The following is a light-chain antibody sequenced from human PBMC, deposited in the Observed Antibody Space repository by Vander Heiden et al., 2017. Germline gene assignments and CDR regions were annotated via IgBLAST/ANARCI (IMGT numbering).Light chain of an antibody. CDR2: YDS. CDR3: QGSDRSSDHLV. Sequence: SSVLTQPPSVSVAPGQTARITCGGNNIGSKSVHWYQQKPGQAPVLVVYYDSDRPSGVPERFSCANSGSTATLTTSRVEAGDEADYYCQGSDRSSDHLVFGGGTKLTVL. J-gene: IGLJ2*01. CDR1: NIGSKS. V-gene: IGLV3-21*02.